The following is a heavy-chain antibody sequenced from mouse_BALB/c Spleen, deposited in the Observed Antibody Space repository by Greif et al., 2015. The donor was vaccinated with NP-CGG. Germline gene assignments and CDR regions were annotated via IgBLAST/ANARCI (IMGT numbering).Heavy chain of an antibody. CDR3: ARRYGSFAY. J-gene: IGHJ3*01. Sequence: EVKLVESGGGLVKPGGSLKLPCAASGFAFSSYDMSWVRQTPEKRLEWVAYISSGGGSTYYPDTVKGRFTISRDNAKNTLYLQMSSLKSEDTAMYYCARRYGSFAYWGQGTLVTVSA. CDR2: ISSGGGST. CDR1: GFAFSSYD. V-gene: IGHV5-12-1*01. D-gene: IGHD2-10*02.